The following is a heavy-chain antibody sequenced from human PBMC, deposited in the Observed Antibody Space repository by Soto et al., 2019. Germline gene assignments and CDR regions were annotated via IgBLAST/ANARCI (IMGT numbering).Heavy chain of an antibody. CDR1: GGSISGHY. CDR3: ARVGSSGWSPDY. D-gene: IGHD6-19*01. CDR2: IFYTGST. Sequence: SETLSLTCTVSGGSISGHYWIWIRQSPWKGLEWIGYIFYTGSTNYNPSLKSRVTLSVDTSKNQFSLRLSSVTAADTAVYYCARVGSSGWSPDYWGQGTLVAVCS. V-gene: IGHV4-59*11. J-gene: IGHJ4*02.